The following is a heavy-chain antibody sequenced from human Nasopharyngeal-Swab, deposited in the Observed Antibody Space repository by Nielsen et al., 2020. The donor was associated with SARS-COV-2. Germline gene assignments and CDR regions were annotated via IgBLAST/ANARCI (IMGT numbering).Heavy chain of an antibody. CDR1: GYTFTSHA. CDR2: INAANGDT. V-gene: IGHV1-3*01. Sequence: VSVKVSCKASGYTFTSHAMHWVRQAPGQRLEWLGWINAANGDTKYSQRIQGRVTITRDTSATTAYMELSSLRSEDTAVYFCTRGVGYSSSWYLGYWGQGTLVTVSS. CDR3: TRGVGYSSSWYLGY. J-gene: IGHJ4*02. D-gene: IGHD6-13*01.